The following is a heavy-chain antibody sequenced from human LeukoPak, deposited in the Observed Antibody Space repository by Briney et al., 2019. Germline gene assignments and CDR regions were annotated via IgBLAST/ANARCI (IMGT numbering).Heavy chain of an antibody. Sequence: PSETLSLTWAVYGGSLSGYYWSWIRQPPGKGLEWIGEINHSGSTNYNPSLKSRVTISVDTSKNQFSLKLSSVTAADTAVYYCARGRISQWLVRFDYWGQGTLVTVSS. J-gene: IGHJ4*02. D-gene: IGHD6-19*01. CDR2: INHSGST. CDR3: ARGRISQWLVRFDY. V-gene: IGHV4-34*01. CDR1: GGSLSGYY.